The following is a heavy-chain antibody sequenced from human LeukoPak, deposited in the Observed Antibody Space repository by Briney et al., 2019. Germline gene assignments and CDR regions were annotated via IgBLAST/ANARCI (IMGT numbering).Heavy chain of an antibody. J-gene: IGHJ6*02. CDR1: GSSFSSYA. D-gene: IGHD3-3*01. Sequence: GRSLRLSCAASGSSFSSYAIHWIRQAPGKGLEWVAVISYDGSNIYYADSVRGRFTISRDNSKNTVYLQINSLRTEDTAVYSCARGAPYDFWSGYYDALIYYYGMDVWGQGTTVTVSS. V-gene: IGHV3-30-3*01. CDR2: ISYDGSNI. CDR3: ARGAPYDFWSGYYDALIYYYGMDV.